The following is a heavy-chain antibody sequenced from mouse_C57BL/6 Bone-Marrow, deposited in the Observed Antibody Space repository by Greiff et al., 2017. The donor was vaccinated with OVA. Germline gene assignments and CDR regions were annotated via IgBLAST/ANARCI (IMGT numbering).Heavy chain of an antibody. D-gene: IGHD3-2*02. V-gene: IGHV1-77*01. CDR2: IGPGSGST. CDR3: ARRTAQALYYFDY. CDR1: GYTFTDYY. Sequence: VQLQQSGAELVKPGASVKISCKASGYTFTDYYINWVKQRPEQGLEWIGKIGPGSGSTYYNEKFKGKATLTVDKSSSTAYMLLSSLTSEDSAVYFCARRTAQALYYFDYWGQGTTLTVSS. J-gene: IGHJ2*01.